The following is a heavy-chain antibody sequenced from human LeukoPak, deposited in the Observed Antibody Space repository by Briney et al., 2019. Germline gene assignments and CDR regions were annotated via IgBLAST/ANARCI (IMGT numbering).Heavy chain of an antibody. D-gene: IGHD5-18*01. V-gene: IGHV4-30-4*01. CDR2: IYSTGNT. CDR1: GGSISSGDRY. Sequence: SETLSLTCTASGGSISSGDRYWSWIRQSPGMGLEWIGYIYSTGNTYYNPSLKSRVIISVDTSKNQFSLELNSVTAADTAVYYCARDSYSYGYGGFDYWGQGILVTVSS. J-gene: IGHJ4*02. CDR3: ARDSYSYGYGGFDY.